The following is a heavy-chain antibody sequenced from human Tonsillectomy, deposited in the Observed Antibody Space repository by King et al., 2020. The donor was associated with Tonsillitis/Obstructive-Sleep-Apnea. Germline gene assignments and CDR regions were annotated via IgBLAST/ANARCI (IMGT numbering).Heavy chain of an antibody. CDR1: GYTFTNYY. Sequence: QLVQSGSEVRRPGASVNISCKASGYTFTNYYVHWVRQAPGQGLEWVAIINPSDGGTSYTQGLRGRITVTRDTSTSTIYMEMSSLKSEDTAVYYCVREITGFYGFDIWGQGTMVTVSS. CDR3: VREITGFYGFDI. J-gene: IGHJ3*02. V-gene: IGHV1-46*04. D-gene: IGHD3-16*01. CDR2: INPSDGGT.